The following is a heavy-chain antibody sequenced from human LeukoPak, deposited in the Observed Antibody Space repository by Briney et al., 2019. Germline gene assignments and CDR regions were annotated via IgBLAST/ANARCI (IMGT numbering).Heavy chain of an antibody. CDR1: GGSISGYY. D-gene: IGHD3-10*01. CDR3: ARIQGMVRGVIISNNWFDP. Sequence: SETLSLTCTVSGGSISGYYWSWIRQPPGKGLEWIGYIYYSGSTNYNPSLKSRVTISVDTSKNQFSLKLSSVTAADTAVYYCARIQGMVRGVIISNNWFDPWGQGTLVTVSS. V-gene: IGHV4-59*01. J-gene: IGHJ5*02. CDR2: IYYSGST.